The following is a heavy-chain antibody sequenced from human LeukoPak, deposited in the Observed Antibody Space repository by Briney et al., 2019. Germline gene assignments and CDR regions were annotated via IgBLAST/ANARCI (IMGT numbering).Heavy chain of an antibody. J-gene: IGHJ4*02. CDR3: ARARGYGDSPLYFDY. CDR1: GGSITNYY. CDR2: IYHSGST. V-gene: IGHV4-59*12. Sequence: SETLSLTCSVSGGSITNYYWSWIRQTPGKGLEWIGYIYHSGSTYYNPSLKSRVTITVDRSKNQFSLKLSSVTAADTAVYYCARARGYGDSPLYFDYWGQGTLVTVSS. D-gene: IGHD4-17*01.